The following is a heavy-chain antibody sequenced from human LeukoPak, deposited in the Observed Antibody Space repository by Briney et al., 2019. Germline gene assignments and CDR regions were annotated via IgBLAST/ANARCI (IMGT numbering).Heavy chain of an antibody. Sequence: SETLSLTCTVSGGSLSSFYCSWIRQPPGKGLEWIGYIHASGTTNYSPSLKSRVTISVDSSKNHLTLKLSSVNAADTAVYYCARHMISGCGNCYGAALDYWGQGTLVTVSS. D-gene: IGHD2-15*01. CDR1: GGSLSSFY. J-gene: IGHJ4*02. V-gene: IGHV4-4*09. CDR2: IHASGTT. CDR3: ARHMISGCGNCYGAALDY.